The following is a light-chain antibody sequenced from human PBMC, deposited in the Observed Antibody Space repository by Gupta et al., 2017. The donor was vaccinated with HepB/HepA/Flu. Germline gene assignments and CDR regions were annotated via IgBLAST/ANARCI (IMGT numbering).Light chain of an antibody. J-gene: IGKJ4*01. CDR3: QQYYSAPLT. Sequence: DIVMTQPPDSLALSLGERATINCKSSQSILYNSNNKDYLAWYQQKPGQPPKLLIYWASTRESGVPDRFSGSGSGTDFTLTISRLQAEDVAVYYCQQYYSAPLTFGGGTKVEIK. CDR2: WAS. CDR1: QSILYNSNNKDY. V-gene: IGKV4-1*01.